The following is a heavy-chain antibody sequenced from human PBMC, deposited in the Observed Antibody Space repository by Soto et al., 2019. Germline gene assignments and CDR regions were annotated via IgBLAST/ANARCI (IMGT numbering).Heavy chain of an antibody. V-gene: IGHV4-39*01. CDR1: GGSISSISYY. J-gene: IGHJ6*02. D-gene: IGHD3-16*01. CDR2: IYDSETT. CDR3: ARRSVFGYFYAMDV. Sequence: QLQLQESGPGLVKPSETLSLTCTVSGGSISSISYYWGWIRQPPGMGLEWIGSIYDSETTYYNPSLXXXVXXSVETSKNQFSLKLSSVTAADTAVYYCARRSVFGYFYAMDVWGQGTTVTVSS.